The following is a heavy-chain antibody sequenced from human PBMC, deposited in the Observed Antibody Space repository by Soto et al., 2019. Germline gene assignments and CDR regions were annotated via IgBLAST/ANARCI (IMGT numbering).Heavy chain of an antibody. V-gene: IGHV1-8*01. D-gene: IGHD2-2*02. CDR2: MNPTSGNT. Sequence: QVQLVQSGAEVKTPGASVKVSCKASGYTFTKYDMNWVRQAPGQGLEWMGWMNPTSGNTGYAQKFQGRLTMTWDTAIGIAHMELSSLRNEDTAVYYCARSDGHTFNWLDSWGQGTLVTGSA. CDR3: ARSDGHTFNWLDS. CDR1: GYTFTKYD. J-gene: IGHJ5*01.